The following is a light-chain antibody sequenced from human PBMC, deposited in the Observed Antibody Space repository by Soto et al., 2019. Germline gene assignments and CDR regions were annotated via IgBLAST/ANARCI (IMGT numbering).Light chain of an antibody. Sequence: QSALTQPPSASGSPGQSVTISCTGTSIDVGGYNYVSWYQQHPGKAPKLMIYEVSKRPSGVPDRFSGSKSGNTASLTVSGLQAEDEADYYCSSHAGSKRVFGTGNKVTVL. J-gene: IGLJ1*01. CDR1: SIDVGGYNY. V-gene: IGLV2-8*01. CDR3: SSHAGSKRV. CDR2: EVS.